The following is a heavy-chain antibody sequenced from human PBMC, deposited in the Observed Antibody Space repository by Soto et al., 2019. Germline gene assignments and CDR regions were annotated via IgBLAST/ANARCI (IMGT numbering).Heavy chain of an antibody. Sequence: EGQLVESGGGLVRPGGSLRLSCAGSGFSFNTYSMHWVRQAPGKGLEWISTISSRSRTFNYADSVKGRFTISRDDGKNSLYLQMNSLRVEDTAVYCCAAPSSDFWSGSNNVPFDPWGQGTLVTVSS. CDR3: AAPSSDFWSGSNNVPFDP. CDR1: GFSFNTYS. V-gene: IGHV3-48*01. D-gene: IGHD3-3*01. J-gene: IGHJ5*02. CDR2: ISSRSRTF.